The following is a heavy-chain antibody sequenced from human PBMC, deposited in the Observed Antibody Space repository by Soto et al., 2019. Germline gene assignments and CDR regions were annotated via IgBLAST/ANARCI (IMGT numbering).Heavy chain of an antibody. J-gene: IGHJ4*02. CDR3: ARDRGVVAAAGKYTDPSYFDY. CDR1: RGSVSTGSYY. V-gene: IGHV4-61*01. Sequence: SETLSLTCTVSRGSVSTGSYYWSWIRQPPGKGLQWIGYIYYSGSTNYNPSLKSRVTISVDTSKNQFSLKLSSVTAADTAVYYCARDRGVVAAAGKYTDPSYFDYWGQGTLVTVSS. D-gene: IGHD6-13*01. CDR2: IYYSGST.